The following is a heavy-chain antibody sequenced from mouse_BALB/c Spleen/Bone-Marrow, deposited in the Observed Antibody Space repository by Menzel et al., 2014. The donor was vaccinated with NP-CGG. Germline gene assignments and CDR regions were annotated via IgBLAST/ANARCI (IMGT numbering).Heavy chain of an antibody. CDR2: IDPANGNT. D-gene: IGHD2-2*01. CDR1: GFNIKDTY. Sequence: VQLKESGAELVKPGASVKLSCTASGFNIKDTYMHWVKQRPEQGLEWIGRIDPANGNTIYDPNFQGKATITADTSSNTAYRQVSSLTSEDTAVYYCARNYGYGKSFAYWGQGTLVTVSA. CDR3: ARNYGYGKSFAY. V-gene: IGHV14-3*02. J-gene: IGHJ3*01.